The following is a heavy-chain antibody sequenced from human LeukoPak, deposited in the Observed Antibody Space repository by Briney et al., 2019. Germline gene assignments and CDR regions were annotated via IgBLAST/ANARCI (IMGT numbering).Heavy chain of an antibody. J-gene: IGHJ4*02. D-gene: IGHD5-18*01. V-gene: IGHV5-51*01. Sequence: GESVKISCKGSGYSFTSYWIGWVRQMPGKGLEWMGIIYPGDSDTRYSPSFQGQVTISADKSISTAYLQWSSLKASDTAMYYCARGKVQLWKGVDYWGQGTLVTVSS. CDR2: IYPGDSDT. CDR3: ARGKVQLWKGVDY. CDR1: GYSFTSYW.